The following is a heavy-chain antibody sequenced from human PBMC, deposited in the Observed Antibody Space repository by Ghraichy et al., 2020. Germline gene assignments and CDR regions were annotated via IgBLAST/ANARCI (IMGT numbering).Heavy chain of an antibody. D-gene: IGHD6-19*01. CDR2: ITSGGGYM. J-gene: IGHJ3*02. Sequence: GGSLRLSCAASGFTFSNYPMNWVRQAPGKGLEWVSSITSGGGYMYYADSVKGRFTISRDNAKNSLYLQMNSLRAEDTAVYHCARGGVYQCSDGFDTWGQGTMVTVS. V-gene: IGHV3-21*01. CDR3: ARGGVYQCSDGFDT. CDR1: GFTFSNYP.